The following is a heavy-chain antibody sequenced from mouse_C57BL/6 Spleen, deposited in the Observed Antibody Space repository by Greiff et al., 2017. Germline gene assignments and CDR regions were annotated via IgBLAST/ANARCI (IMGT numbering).Heavy chain of an antibody. CDR2: IHPNSGST. V-gene: IGHV1-64*01. J-gene: IGHJ3*01. D-gene: IGHD1-1*01. Sequence: QVHVKQPGAELVKPGASVKLSCKASGYTFTSYWMHWVKQRPGQGLEWIGMIHPNSGSTNYNEKFKSKATLTVDKSSSTAYMQLSSLTSEDSAVYYCARGSYYGSSPYWGQGTLVTVSA. CDR3: ARGSYYGSSPY. CDR1: GYTFTSYW.